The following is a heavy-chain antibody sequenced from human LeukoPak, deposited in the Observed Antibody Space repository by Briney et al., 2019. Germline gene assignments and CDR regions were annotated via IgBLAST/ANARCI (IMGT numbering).Heavy chain of an antibody. J-gene: IGHJ4*02. Sequence: SETLSLTCAVYGGSFSGYYWSWIRQPPGKGLEWIGEINHSGSTNYNPSLKSRVTISVDTSKNQFSLKLSSVTAADTAVYYCARGPGRKDVWFGELFLDYWGQGTLVTVSS. CDR2: INHSGST. D-gene: IGHD3-10*01. CDR1: GGSFSGYY. CDR3: ARGPGRKDVWFGELFLDY. V-gene: IGHV4-34*01.